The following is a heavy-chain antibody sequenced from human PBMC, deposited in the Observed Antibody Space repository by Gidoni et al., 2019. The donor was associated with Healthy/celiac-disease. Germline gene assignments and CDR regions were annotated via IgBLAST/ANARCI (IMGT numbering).Heavy chain of an antibody. D-gene: IGHD6-6*01. J-gene: IGHJ4*02. CDR2: ISSISSYI. CDR3: ARDLGYSSSSGFFDY. V-gene: IGHV3-21*01. CDR1: GFTFRSYS. Sequence: EVQLVESGGGLVKPGGSLRLSCAASGFTFRSYSMNWVRQAPGKGLEWVSSISSISSYIYYADSVKGRFTISRDNAKNSLYLQMNSLRAEDTAVYYCARDLGYSSSSGFFDYWGQGTLVTVSS.